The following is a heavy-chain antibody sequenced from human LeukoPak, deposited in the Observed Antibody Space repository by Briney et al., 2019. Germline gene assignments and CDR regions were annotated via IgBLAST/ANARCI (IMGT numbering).Heavy chain of an antibody. CDR3: ARWVGSTSWYYLDY. J-gene: IGHJ4*02. V-gene: IGHV4-4*02. CDR1: GGSISSSNW. D-gene: IGHD6-13*01. CDR2: IYHSGST. Sequence: SGTLSLTCAVSGGSISSSNWWSWVRQPPGKGLEWIGEIYHSGSTSYNRSLKSRVTISVDKSKNQFSLNLTSVTAADTAVYYCARWVGSTSWYYLDYWGQGTVVSVSS.